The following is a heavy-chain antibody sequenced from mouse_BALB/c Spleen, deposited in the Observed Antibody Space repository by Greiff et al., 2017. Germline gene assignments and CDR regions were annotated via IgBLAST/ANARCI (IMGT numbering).Heavy chain of an antibody. V-gene: IGHV5-17*02. J-gene: IGHJ4*01. D-gene: IGHD1-2*01. CDR1: GFTFSSFG. CDR3: ARTEGNYSFYAMDY. CDR2: ISSGSSTI. Sequence: VQLVESGGGLVQPGGSRKLSCAASGFTFSSFGMHWVRQAPEKGLEWVAYISSGSSTIYYADTVKGRFTISRDNPKNTLFLQMTSLRSEDTAMYYCARTEGNYSFYAMDYWGQGTSVTVSS.